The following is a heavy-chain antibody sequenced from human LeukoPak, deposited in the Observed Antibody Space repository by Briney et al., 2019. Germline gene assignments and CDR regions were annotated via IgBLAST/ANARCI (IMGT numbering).Heavy chain of an antibody. Sequence: PSETLSLTCTVSGGSISSYYWSWIRQPPGKGLEWIGYIYYSGSTNYNPSLKSRVTISVDTSKNQFSLKLSSVTAADTAVYYCARHGYDYYDSSGYYNRRYYFDYWGQGTLVTVSS. CDR2: IYYSGST. CDR1: GGSISSYY. CDR3: ARHGYDYYDSSGYYNRRYYFDY. J-gene: IGHJ4*02. D-gene: IGHD3-22*01. V-gene: IGHV4-59*08.